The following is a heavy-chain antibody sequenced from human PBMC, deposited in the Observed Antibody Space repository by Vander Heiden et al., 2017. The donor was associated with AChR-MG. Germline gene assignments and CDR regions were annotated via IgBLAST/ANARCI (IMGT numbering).Heavy chain of an antibody. CDR1: GFTCSNDW. V-gene: IGHV3-7*01. Sequence: EVHLVDSGGDFVQPGGSLSLSCSASGFTCSNDWMDWGRQAPGKGLEWVANINYDGSEMKYVDSVKGRFTISRDNAKNSVFRQRDSLRAEDTAVYYCTRQIDYWGQGTLVTVSS. CDR3: TRQIDY. CDR2: INYDGSEM. J-gene: IGHJ4*02.